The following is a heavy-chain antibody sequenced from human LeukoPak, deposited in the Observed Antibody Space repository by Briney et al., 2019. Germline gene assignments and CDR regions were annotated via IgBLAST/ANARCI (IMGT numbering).Heavy chain of an antibody. J-gene: IGHJ4*02. CDR2: ISYDGSNK. Sequence: GGSLRLSCAASGFTFSSYAMSWVRQAPGKGLEWVAVISYDGSNKYYADSVKGRFTISRDNSKNTLYLQMNSLRAEDTAVYYCARGAGEWELRFGFDYWGQGTLVTVSS. CDR3: ARGAGEWELRFGFDY. CDR1: GFTFSSYA. D-gene: IGHD1-26*01. V-gene: IGHV3-30*04.